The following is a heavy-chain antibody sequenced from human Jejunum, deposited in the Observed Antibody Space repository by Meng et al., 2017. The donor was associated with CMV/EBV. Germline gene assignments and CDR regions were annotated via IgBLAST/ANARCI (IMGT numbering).Heavy chain of an antibody. CDR2: ISTHSTYI. Sequence: FTSSTMSWVRQVPGKGLEWVSSISTHSTYISSADSVKGRFTISRDNAKNSLYLQVDSLRAEDTAVYYCASGFCGSTTCYREFDYWGQGTLVTVSS. V-gene: IGHV3-21*01. CDR1: FTSST. J-gene: IGHJ4*02. CDR3: ASGFCGSTTCYREFDY. D-gene: IGHD2-2*01.